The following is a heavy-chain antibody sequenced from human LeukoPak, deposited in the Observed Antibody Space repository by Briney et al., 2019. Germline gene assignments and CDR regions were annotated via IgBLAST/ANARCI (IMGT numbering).Heavy chain of an antibody. CDR1: GFMFNYYS. V-gene: IGHV3-30*04. Sequence: GGSLRLSCAASGFMFNYYSLHWVRQAPGKGLEWVAVISSDGRDDYYADSVKGRFTISRDNSDIRYRDNTQNKLYLQMNSLRPEDTAVYYCARGVLGYCSGGSCYPFDYWGQGTLVTVSS. CDR3: ARGVLGYCSGGSCYPFDY. CDR2: ISSDGRDD. D-gene: IGHD2-15*01. J-gene: IGHJ4*02.